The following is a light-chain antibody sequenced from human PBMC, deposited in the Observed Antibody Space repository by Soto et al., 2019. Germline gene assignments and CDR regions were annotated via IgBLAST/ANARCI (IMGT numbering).Light chain of an antibody. Sequence: EIVLTQSPATLSLSPGEGATLACRSSLSFDIYLAWSQQHPGQAPRLLIYDASNRAPGIPSRFSGRGSKTDFTLTISSLEPEDFAVYYCQQRSNWPLTFGGGTNLEIK. CDR3: QQRSNWPLT. V-gene: IGKV3-11*01. J-gene: IGKJ4*01. CDR2: DAS. CDR1: LSFDIY.